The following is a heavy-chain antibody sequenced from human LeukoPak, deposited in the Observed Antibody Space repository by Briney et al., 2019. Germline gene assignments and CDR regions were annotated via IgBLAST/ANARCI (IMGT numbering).Heavy chain of an antibody. CDR2: ISGSGGST. V-gene: IGHV3-23*01. CDR1: GFTFSSYA. D-gene: IGHD6-19*01. CDR3: AKDGEYSSGQDY. J-gene: IGHJ4*02. Sequence: HPGGSLRLSCAASGFTFSSYAMSWVRQAPGKGLEWVSAISGSGGSTYYADSVKGRFTISRDNSKNTLYLQMSSLRAEDTAVYYCAKDGEYSSGQDYWGQGTLVTVSS.